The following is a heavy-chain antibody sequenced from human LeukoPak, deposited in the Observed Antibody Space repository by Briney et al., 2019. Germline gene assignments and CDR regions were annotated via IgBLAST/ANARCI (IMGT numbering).Heavy chain of an antibody. CDR2: ISNRGST. CDR3: AKDVSGTYYAFDV. CDR1: GASVRSHS. Sequence: PTETLSLTCGISGASVRSHSWSWIRQTPGMGLEWIGYISNRGSTAYNPSLRSRVTISVDAPKNEVSLNVRSVSPADTAVYYCAKDVSGTYYAFDVWGQGRTV. D-gene: IGHD3-22*01. V-gene: IGHV4-59*02. J-gene: IGHJ3*01.